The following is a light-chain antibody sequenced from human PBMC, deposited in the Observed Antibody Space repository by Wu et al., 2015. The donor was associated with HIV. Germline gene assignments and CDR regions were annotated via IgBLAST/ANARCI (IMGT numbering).Light chain of an antibody. CDR1: QNINNY. J-gene: IGKJ4*01. CDR2: DSS. CDR3: QQFDSLPPXT. Sequence: DIQMTQSPSSLTASVGDRVTITCQSSQNINNYLNWYQQKPGKAPKLLIYDSSTLEVGVPSRFSGTGSGTDFVLTINNLQPEDVATYYCQQFDSLPPXTFGEG. V-gene: IGKV1-33*01.